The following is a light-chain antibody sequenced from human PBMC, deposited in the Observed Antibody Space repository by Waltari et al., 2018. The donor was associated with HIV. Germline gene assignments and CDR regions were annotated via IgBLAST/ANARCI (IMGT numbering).Light chain of an antibody. CDR2: GSS. J-gene: IGKJ1*01. CDR3: QQYSNSPRT. Sequence: EIVLTQSPGTLSLSLGERASLSCRASQTVSSQSLAWYQQRPGQAPRLLIYGSSTRATGIPERFGGSGSGTEFTLTITRLEPEDFAMYYCQQYSNSPRTFGQGTKVEV. CDR1: QTVSSQS. V-gene: IGKV3-20*01.